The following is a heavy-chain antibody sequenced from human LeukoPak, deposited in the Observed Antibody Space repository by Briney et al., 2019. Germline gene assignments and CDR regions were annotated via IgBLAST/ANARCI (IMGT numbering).Heavy chain of an antibody. Sequence: PGGSLRLSCAASGFILSNYGMNWVRQAPGRGLEWVAIIWDDGKNKYYADSVKGRFTISRDNSKNTLYLQMNSLRAEDTAVYYCARESVVVAGTVDYWGQGTLVTVSS. CDR3: ARESVVVAGTVDY. V-gene: IGHV3-33*01. CDR2: IWDDGKNK. D-gene: IGHD6-19*01. CDR1: GFILSNYG. J-gene: IGHJ4*02.